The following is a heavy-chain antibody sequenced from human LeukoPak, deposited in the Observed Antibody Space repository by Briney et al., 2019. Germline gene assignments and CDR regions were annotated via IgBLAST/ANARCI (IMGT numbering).Heavy chain of an antibody. CDR3: ARDGEDYGGNAGAFDI. CDR1: GFTVSSNY. CDR2: IYSGGST. Sequence: GGSLRLSCAASGFTVSSNYMSWVRQAPGKGLEWVSVIYSGGSTYYADSVKGRFTISRDNSKNTLYLRMNSLRAEDTAVYYCARDGEDYGGNAGAFDIWGQGTMVTVSS. V-gene: IGHV3-66*01. J-gene: IGHJ3*02. D-gene: IGHD4-23*01.